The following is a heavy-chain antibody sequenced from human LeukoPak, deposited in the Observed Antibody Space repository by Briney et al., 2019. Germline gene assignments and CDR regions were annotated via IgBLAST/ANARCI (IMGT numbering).Heavy chain of an antibody. J-gene: IGHJ4*02. CDR2: INPSGGST. Sequence: ASVKVSCKASGYTFTSYYMHWVQQAPGQGLEWMGIINPSGGSTNYAQKLQGRVTMTTDTSTSTAYMELRSLRSDDTAVYYCARDEDYWGQGTLVTVSS. V-gene: IGHV1-46*01. CDR1: GYTFTSYY. CDR3: ARDEDY.